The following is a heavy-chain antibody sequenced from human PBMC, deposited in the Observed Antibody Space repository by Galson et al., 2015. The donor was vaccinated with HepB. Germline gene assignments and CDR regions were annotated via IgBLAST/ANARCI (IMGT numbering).Heavy chain of an antibody. Sequence: SLRLSCAASGFIFSGSGIHWVRQASGKGLEWVGRIRDKLNSYGTAYAASVKGRFTISRDDSKNTAYLQMNRLKSEDTAVYFCTRNYYGSGSYYLDVWGQGTTVTVS. D-gene: IGHD3-10*01. J-gene: IGHJ6*02. CDR3: TRNYYGSGSYYLDV. CDR1: GFIFSGSG. CDR2: IRDKLNSYGT. V-gene: IGHV3-73*01.